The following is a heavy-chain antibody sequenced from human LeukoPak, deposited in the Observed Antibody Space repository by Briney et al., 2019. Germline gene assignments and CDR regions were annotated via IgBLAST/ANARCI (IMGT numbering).Heavy chain of an antibody. CDR2: MNPNSGNT. CDR1: GYTFTSYD. J-gene: IGHJ4*02. Sequence: GASVKVSRKASGYTFTSYDINWVRQATGQGLEWMGWMNPNSGNTGYAQKFHGRVTMTTNTSISTAYMELSSLRSEDTAVYYCATLREEATTTGWGQGTLVTVSS. CDR3: ATLREEATTTG. V-gene: IGHV1-8*01. D-gene: IGHD1-26*01.